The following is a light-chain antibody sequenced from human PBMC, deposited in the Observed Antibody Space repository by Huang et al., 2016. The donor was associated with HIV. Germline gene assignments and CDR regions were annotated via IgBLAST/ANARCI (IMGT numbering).Light chain of an antibody. V-gene: IGKV3-20*01. CDR2: GGS. J-gene: IGKJ3*01. Sequence: EVVLTQSPGTLSLSPGERAALSCRASQVVSSTYLAWYQQKRGQDPRLLIYGGSNRATGIPDRFSGSGSGTDFTLTISSLEPEDFAVYYCQQYDNSVFTFGPGTKVDIK. CDR1: QVVSSTY. CDR3: QQYDNSVFT.